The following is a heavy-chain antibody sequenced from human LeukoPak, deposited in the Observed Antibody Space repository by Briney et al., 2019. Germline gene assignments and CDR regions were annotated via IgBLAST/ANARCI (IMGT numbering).Heavy chain of an antibody. CDR1: GFTFSSYS. CDR3: ARDHIPRYFDWLTSYYYYYGMDV. V-gene: IGHV3-48*01. J-gene: IGHJ6*02. CDR2: ISSSSSTI. D-gene: IGHD3-9*01. Sequence: GGSLRLSCAASGFTFSSYSMNWVRQAPGKGLEWVSYISSSSSTIYYADSVKGRFTISRDNAKNSLYLQMNSLIAEDTAVYYCARDHIPRYFDWLTSYYYYYGMDVWGQGTTVTVSS.